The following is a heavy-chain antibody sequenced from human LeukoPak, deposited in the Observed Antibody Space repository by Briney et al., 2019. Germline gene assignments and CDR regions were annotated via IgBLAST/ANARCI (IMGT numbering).Heavy chain of an antibody. V-gene: IGHV3-53*01. CDR1: GFTVSSNY. Sequence: GGSLRLSCAASGFTVSSNYMSWVRQAPGKGLEWVSVIYSGGSTYYADSVKGRFTISRDNSKNTLYLQMNSLRAEDTAVYYCAKVRGIVVPAAAVYYYYYYGMDVWGQGTTVTVSS. CDR3: AKVRGIVVPAAAVYYYYYYGMDV. CDR2: IYSGGST. D-gene: IGHD2-2*01. J-gene: IGHJ6*02.